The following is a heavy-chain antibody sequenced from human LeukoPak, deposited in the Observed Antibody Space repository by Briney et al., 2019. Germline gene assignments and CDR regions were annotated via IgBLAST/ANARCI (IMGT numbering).Heavy chain of an antibody. CDR3: ARVSRYYEDY. J-gene: IGHJ4*02. D-gene: IGHD3-3*01. V-gene: IGHV4-31*03. CDR2: IYYSGSA. Sequence: SQTLSLTCTVSGGSISSGGYYWSWIRQHPGKGLEWIGYIYYSGSAYYNPSLKSRVTISVDTSKNQFSLKLSSVTAADTAVYYCARVSRYYEDYWGQGTLVTVSS. CDR1: GGSISSGGYY.